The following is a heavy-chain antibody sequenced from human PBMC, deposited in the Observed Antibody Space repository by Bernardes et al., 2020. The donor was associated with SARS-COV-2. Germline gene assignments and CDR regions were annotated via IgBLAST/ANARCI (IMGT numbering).Heavy chain of an antibody. CDR3: ARALMVRGVIIPETAYYYYYGMDV. J-gene: IGHJ6*02. V-gene: IGHV1-2*02. D-gene: IGHD3-10*01. CDR2: INPNSGGT. Sequence: ASVKVSCKASGYTFTDYYMHWVRQAPGQGLEWMGWINPNSGGTNYAQKFQGRVTMTRDTSISTAYMELSRLRSDDTAVYYCARALMVRGVIIPETAYYYYYGMDVWGQGTTVTVSS. CDR1: GYTFTDYY.